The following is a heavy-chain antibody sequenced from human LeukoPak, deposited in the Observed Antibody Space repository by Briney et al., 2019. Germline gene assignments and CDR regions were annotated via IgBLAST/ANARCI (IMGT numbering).Heavy chain of an antibody. D-gene: IGHD2-2*01. CDR2: IYPGDSDT. V-gene: IGHV5-51*01. CDR1: GYSFTSYW. CDR3: ASRYCSTTSCLLDAFDV. J-gene: IGHJ3*01. Sequence: GESLKISCKGSGYSFTSYWIGWVRQMPGKGLEWMGIIYPGDSDTRYSPSFQGQVTISADKSKHQISLKLTSMTAADTAMYYCASRYCSTTSCLLDAFDVWGQGTLVSVSS.